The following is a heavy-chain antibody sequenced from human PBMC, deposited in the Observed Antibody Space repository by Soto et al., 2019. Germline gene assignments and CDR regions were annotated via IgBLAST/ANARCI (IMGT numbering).Heavy chain of an antibody. CDR2: INHSGST. CDR1: GGSFSGYY. V-gene: IGHV4-34*01. CDR3: ARVLLRSPDNWFDP. D-gene: IGHD3-3*01. J-gene: IGHJ5*02. Sequence: PSETLSLTCAVYGGSFSGYYWSWIRQPPGKGLEWIGEINHSGSTNYNPSLKSRVTISVDTSKNQFSLKLSSVTAADTAVYYCARVLLRSPDNWFDPWGQGTLVTVSS.